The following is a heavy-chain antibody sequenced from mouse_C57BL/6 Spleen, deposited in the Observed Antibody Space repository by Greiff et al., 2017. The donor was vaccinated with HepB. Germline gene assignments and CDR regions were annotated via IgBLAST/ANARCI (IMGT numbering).Heavy chain of an antibody. J-gene: IGHJ1*03. Sequence: EVQRVESGPGMVKPSQSLSLTCTVTGYSITSGYDWHWIRHFPGNKLEWMGYISYSGSTNYNPSLKSRISITHDTSKNHFFLKLNSVTTEDTATYYCARVGYYGSSPYWYFDVWGTGTTVTVSS. V-gene: IGHV3-1*01. D-gene: IGHD1-1*01. CDR1: GYSITSGYD. CDR3: ARVGYYGSSPYWYFDV. CDR2: ISYSGST.